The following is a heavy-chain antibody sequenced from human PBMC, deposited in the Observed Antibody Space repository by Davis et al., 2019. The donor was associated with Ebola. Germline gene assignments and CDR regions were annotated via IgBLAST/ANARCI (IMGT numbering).Heavy chain of an antibody. CDR3: ATLRRTITGMDDGFDI. D-gene: IGHD1-20*01. Sequence: GESLKISCKGSGYSFSTYWIGWVRQMPGKGLEWMGIIYPGDSDIRYSPSFQGQVTISADNSINTAYLQWSSLKASDTAMYYCATLRRTITGMDDGFDIWGQGTMVTVSS. CDR1: GYSFSTYW. J-gene: IGHJ3*02. V-gene: IGHV5-51*01. CDR2: IYPGDSDI.